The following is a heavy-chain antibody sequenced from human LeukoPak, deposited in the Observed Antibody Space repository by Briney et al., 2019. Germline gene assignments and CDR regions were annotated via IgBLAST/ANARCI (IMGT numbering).Heavy chain of an antibody. Sequence: ASVKVSCKASGYTFTSYYMHWVRQAPGQGLEWMGWISAYNGNTNYAQKLQGRVTMTTDTSTSTAYMELRSLRSDDTAVYYCARGCADCSSSWGMDVWGQGTTVTVSS. D-gene: IGHD2-2*01. CDR2: ISAYNGNT. CDR1: GYTFTSYY. CDR3: ARGCADCSSSWGMDV. V-gene: IGHV1-18*04. J-gene: IGHJ6*02.